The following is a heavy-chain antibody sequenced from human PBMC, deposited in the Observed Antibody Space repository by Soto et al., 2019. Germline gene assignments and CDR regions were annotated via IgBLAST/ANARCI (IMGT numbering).Heavy chain of an antibody. Sequence: QVQMVQSGAEVTKPGSSVKVSCKSSGGTFSSYAISWVRQAPGQGLEWMGGIIPIFGTANYAQKFQGRVTITADESTSTAYMELSSLRSEDTAVYYCARMEGILIAAAQPPYFVYWGQGPLVTVSS. V-gene: IGHV1-69*01. J-gene: IGHJ4*02. D-gene: IGHD6-13*01. CDR2: IIPIFGTA. CDR1: GGTFSSYA. CDR3: ARMEGILIAAAQPPYFVY.